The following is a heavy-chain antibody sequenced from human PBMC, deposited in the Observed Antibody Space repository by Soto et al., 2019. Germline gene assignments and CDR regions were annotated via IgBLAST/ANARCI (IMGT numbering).Heavy chain of an antibody. V-gene: IGHV4-59*01. J-gene: IGHJ6*02. Sequence: PSETLSLTCTVSGGSISSYYWSWIRQPPGKGLEWIGYIYYSGSTNYNPSLKSRVTISVDTSKNQFSLKLSSVTAADTAVYYCAIDRGGRGYSGYEYYYYYGMDVWGQGTTVTVSS. D-gene: IGHD5-12*01. CDR1: GGSISSYY. CDR2: IYYSGST. CDR3: AIDRGGRGYSGYEYYYYYGMDV.